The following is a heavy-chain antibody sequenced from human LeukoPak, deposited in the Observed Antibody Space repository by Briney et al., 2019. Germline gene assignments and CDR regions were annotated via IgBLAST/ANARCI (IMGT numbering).Heavy chain of an antibody. Sequence: ASVKVSCKASRYTFTDYYMHWVRLAPGQGLEWMGWINPNSGGTNYAQKFQGRVTMTRDTSIRTAYMELSSLRSDDTAMYYCASGASAFDYWGQGTLVTVSS. CDR3: ASGASAFDY. CDR2: INPNSGGT. CDR1: RYTFTDYY. V-gene: IGHV1-2*02. D-gene: IGHD3-16*01. J-gene: IGHJ4*02.